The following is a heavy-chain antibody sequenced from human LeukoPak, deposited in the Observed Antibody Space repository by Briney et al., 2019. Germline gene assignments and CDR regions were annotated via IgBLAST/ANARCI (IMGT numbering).Heavy chain of an antibody. CDR3: ARVGYSNYLLDY. CDR1: GGSISSGGYY. V-gene: IGHV4-31*03. CDR2: IYYSGST. Sequence: SQTLSLTCTVSGGSISSGGYYWSWIRQHPGKGLEWIGYIYYSGSTYYNPSLKSRVTISVDTSKNQFSLKLSSVTAADTAVYYCARVGYSNYLLDYWGQGTLVTVSS. J-gene: IGHJ4*02. D-gene: IGHD4-11*01.